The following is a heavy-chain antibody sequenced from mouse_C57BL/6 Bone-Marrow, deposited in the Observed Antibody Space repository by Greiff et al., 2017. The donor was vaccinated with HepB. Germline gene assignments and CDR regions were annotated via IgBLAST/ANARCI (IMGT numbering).Heavy chain of an antibody. CDR3: AIGLLPLDY. Sequence: QVQLQQPGAELVRPGSSVKLSCKASGYTFPSYWMHWVKQRPIQGLEWIGNIDPSDSETPYNQKFKDKATLTVDKSSSTAYMQLSSLTSEGSAVYYCAIGLLPLDYWGQGTTLTVSS. V-gene: IGHV1-52*01. J-gene: IGHJ2*01. D-gene: IGHD2-3*01. CDR2: IDPSDSET. CDR1: GYTFPSYW.